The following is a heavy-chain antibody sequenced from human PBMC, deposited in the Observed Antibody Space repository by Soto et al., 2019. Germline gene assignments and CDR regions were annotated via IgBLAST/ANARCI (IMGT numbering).Heavy chain of an antibody. CDR3: TTEFYSNGYNN. Sequence: GGSLRLSCGASGFSFSDARMSWVRQAPGKGLEWVGHIKSKTNGETTDYAAPVKGRFTISRDDSKNTVYLQMNTLKIEDTAVYYCTTEFYSNGYNNWGQGTLVTVSS. J-gene: IGHJ4*02. CDR1: GFSFSDAR. CDR2: IKSKTNGETT. D-gene: IGHD3-22*01. V-gene: IGHV3-15*01.